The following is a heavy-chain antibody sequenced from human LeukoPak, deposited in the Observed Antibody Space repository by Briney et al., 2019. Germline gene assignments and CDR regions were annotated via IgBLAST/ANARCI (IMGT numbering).Heavy chain of an antibody. J-gene: IGHJ4*02. CDR1: GGTFSSYA. V-gene: IGHV1-69*13. D-gene: IGHD5-24*01. Sequence: SVKVSCNASGGTFSSYAISWVRQAPGQGLEWMGRIIPIFGTANYAQKFQGRVTITADEATSTAYMELSSLRSEDTAVYYCASAVEMATTADYWGQGTLVTVSS. CDR2: IIPIFGTA. CDR3: ASAVEMATTADY.